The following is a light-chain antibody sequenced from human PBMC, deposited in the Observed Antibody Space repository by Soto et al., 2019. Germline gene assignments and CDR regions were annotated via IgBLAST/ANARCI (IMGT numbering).Light chain of an antibody. CDR1: SSDVGGYNY. CDR2: GVS. CDR3: SSYKTSSTVVV. Sequence: QSALTQPASVSGAPGQAITISCTGTSSDVGGYNYVSWYQQYPGKAPQLMISGVSDRPSAVSNRFSGSKSGNTASLTISGLQAEDEADYYCSSYKTSSTVVVFGGGTKLTVL. V-gene: IGLV2-14*01. J-gene: IGLJ2*01.